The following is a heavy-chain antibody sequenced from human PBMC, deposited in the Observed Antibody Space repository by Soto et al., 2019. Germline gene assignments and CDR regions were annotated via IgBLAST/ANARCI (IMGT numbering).Heavy chain of an antibody. V-gene: IGHV3-23*04. J-gene: IGHJ6*02. CDR2: ISAGGGST. CDR1: GFTFSSYA. D-gene: IGHD6-6*01. Sequence: EVQLVESGGGLVQPGGSLRLSCAASGFTFSSYAMTWVRQAPGKGLKWVSVISAGGGSTFYAESVNGRFTSTRDNSKNTLYLQMNTLRAEDTAVYYCAKDMYSSSSYYGMDVWGQGTTVTASS. CDR3: AKDMYSSSSYYGMDV.